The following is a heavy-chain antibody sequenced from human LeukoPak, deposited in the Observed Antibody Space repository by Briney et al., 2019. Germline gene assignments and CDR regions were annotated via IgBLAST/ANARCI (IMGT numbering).Heavy chain of an antibody. J-gene: IGHJ4*02. CDR1: GGSFSGYY. Sequence: SETLSLTCAVYGGSFSGYYWSWIRQPPGEGLEWIGEINHSGSTNYNPSLKSRVTISVDTSKNQFSLKLSSVTAADTAVYYCARAHYGDYDYFDYWGQGTLVTVSS. CDR2: INHSGST. CDR3: ARAHYGDYDYFDY. D-gene: IGHD4-17*01. V-gene: IGHV4-34*01.